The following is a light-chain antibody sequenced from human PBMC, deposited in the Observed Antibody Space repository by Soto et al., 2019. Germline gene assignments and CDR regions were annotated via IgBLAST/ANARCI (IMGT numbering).Light chain of an antibody. CDR1: SSNIGHNS. CDR3: AAWDDSLNGVV. CDR2: SSN. J-gene: IGLJ3*02. Sequence: QSVLTQPASASGTPGQRSTISCSGSSSNIGHNSVNWYQQLPGTAPKLLIYSSNQRPSGVPDRFSGSKSGTSASLAISGLQSEDEAHYYCAAWDDSLNGVVFGGGTKLTVL. V-gene: IGLV1-44*01.